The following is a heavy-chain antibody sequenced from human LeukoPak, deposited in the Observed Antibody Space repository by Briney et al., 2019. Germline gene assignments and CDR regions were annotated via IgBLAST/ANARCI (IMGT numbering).Heavy chain of an antibody. V-gene: IGHV3-23*01. Sequence: PGGSLRLSCAASGFTFNSYAMSWVRQAPGQGLEWVSAVSADGDYTYYADSVKGRFSISRDNSKNTLYLQMNSLRVGDTAVYYCAKRRYCDDINCRDFDCWGQGTLATVSS. CDR3: AKRRYCDDINCRDFDC. CDR2: VSADGDYT. J-gene: IGHJ4*02. D-gene: IGHD2-15*01. CDR1: GFTFNSYA.